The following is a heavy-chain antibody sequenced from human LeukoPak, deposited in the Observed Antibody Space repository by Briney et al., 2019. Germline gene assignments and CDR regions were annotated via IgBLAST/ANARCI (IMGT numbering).Heavy chain of an antibody. J-gene: IGHJ4*02. CDR1: GGSISSYY. V-gene: IGHV4-59*01. CDR2: IYYSGST. Sequence: SETLSLTCTVSGGSISSYYWSWIRQPPGKGLEWIGYIYYSGSTNYNPSLKSRVTISVDTSKNQFSLKLSSVTAADTAVYYCARGSPFDYWGQGTLVTVSS. D-gene: IGHD3-10*01. CDR3: ARGSPFDY.